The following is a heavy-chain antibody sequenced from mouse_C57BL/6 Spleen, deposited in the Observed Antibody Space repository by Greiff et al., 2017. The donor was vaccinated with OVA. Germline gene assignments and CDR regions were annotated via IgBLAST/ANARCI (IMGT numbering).Heavy chain of an antibody. CDR1: GFTFSDYY. CDR2: ISNGGGST. Sequence: EVKLMESGGGLVQPGGSLKLSCAASGFTFSDYYMYWVRQTPEKRLEWVAYISNGGGSTYYPDTVKGRFTISRDNAKNTLYLQMSRLKSEDTAMYYCARPPFLGYYAMDYWGQGTSVTVSS. V-gene: IGHV5-12*01. CDR3: ARPPFLGYYAMDY. D-gene: IGHD4-1*01. J-gene: IGHJ4*01.